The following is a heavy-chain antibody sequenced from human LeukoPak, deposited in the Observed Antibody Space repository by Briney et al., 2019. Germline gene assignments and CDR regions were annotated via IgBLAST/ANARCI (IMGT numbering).Heavy chain of an antibody. CDR2: IKQDGSEK. V-gene: IGHV3-7*01. D-gene: IGHD4-17*01. Sequence: PGGSLRLSCAASGFTFSSYWMSWVRQAPGKGLEWVASIKQDGSEKYYVGSVKGRFTISRDNAKNSLYLQMNSLRAEDTALYYCARAPGEGWFDPWGQGTLVTVSS. J-gene: IGHJ5*02. CDR3: ARAPGEGWFDP. CDR1: GFTFSSYW.